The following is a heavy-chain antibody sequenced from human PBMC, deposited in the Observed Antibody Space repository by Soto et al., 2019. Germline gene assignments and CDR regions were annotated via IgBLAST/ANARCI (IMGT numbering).Heavy chain of an antibody. V-gene: IGHV4-59*01. CDR3: ARLFMAGAPGSYSTGLDV. CDR2: VHDSWGS. D-gene: IGHD2-15*01. CDR1: GGSISSYY. Sequence: SETQSLTCTVSGGSISSYYLSWIRQPPGKGLEWIGYVHDSWGSHYTPSLKSRLTISVDASKHEFSLKLNSMAAADTATYYCARLFMAGAPGSYSTGLDVWGQGTTVTVSS. J-gene: IGHJ6*02.